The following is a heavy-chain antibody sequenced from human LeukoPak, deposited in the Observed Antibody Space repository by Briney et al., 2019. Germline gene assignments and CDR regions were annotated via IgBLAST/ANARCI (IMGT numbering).Heavy chain of an antibody. CDR1: GYTFTSYG. J-gene: IGHJ4*02. CDR3: ARGALMITFGGVIVWDY. V-gene: IGHV1-18*01. CDR2: ISAYNGNT. Sequence: GASVKVSCKASGYTFTSYGISWVRQAPGQGLEWMGWISAYNGNTNYAQKLQGRVTMTTDTSTSTAYMELRSLRSDDTAVYYCARGALMITFGGVIVWDYWGQGTLVTVSS. D-gene: IGHD3-16*02.